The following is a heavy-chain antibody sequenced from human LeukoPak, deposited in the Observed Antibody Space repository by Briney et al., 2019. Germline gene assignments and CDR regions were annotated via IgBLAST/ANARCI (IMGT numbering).Heavy chain of an antibody. CDR1: GYTFTSYA. V-gene: IGHV1-3*01. CDR2: INAGNGNT. D-gene: IGHD3-10*01. Sequence: ASVKVSCKASGYTFTSYAMHWVRQAPGQRPEWMGWINAGNGNTKYSQKFQGRVTITRDTSASTAYMELSSLRSEDTAVYYCARGGYYGSGSYYNVGYYGMDVWGKGTTVTVSS. J-gene: IGHJ6*04. CDR3: ARGGYYGSGSYYNVGYYGMDV.